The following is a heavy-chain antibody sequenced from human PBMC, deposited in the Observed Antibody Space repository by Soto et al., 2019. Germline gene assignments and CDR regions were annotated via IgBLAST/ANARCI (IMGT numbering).Heavy chain of an antibody. CDR1: GFTFSSYS. J-gene: IGHJ4*02. V-gene: IGHV3-21*01. D-gene: IGHD2-15*01. Sequence: EVQLVESGGGLVKPGGSLRLSCAASGFTFSSYSMNWVRQAPGKGLEWVSSISSSSSYIYYADSVKGRFTISRDNAKNSLYLQMNSLIAEDTAVYYCARDRELAAIYWGQGTLVTVSS. CDR3: ARDRELAAIY. CDR2: ISSSSSYI.